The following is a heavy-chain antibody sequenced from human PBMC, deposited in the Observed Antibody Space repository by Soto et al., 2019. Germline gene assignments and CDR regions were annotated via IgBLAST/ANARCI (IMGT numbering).Heavy chain of an antibody. CDR3: ARVADTAMVGAYGMDV. V-gene: IGHV3-33*01. CDR2: IWYDGSTK. J-gene: IGHJ6*02. Sequence: QVQLVESGGGVVQPGRSLRLSCAASGFTFSSYGMHWVRQVPGKGLEWVAVIWYDGSTKYYADSVKGRFTISRDNSKNTLYLQTNSLSAEDTAVYYCARVADTAMVGAYGMDVWGQGTTVTVSS. CDR1: GFTFSSYG. D-gene: IGHD5-18*01.